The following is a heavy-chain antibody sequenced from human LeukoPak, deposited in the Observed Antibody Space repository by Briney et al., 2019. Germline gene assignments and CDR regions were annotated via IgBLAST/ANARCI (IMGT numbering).Heavy chain of an antibody. V-gene: IGHV1-18*01. D-gene: IGHD6-13*01. CDR3: AREGIAAAGTQDLYYYYYGMDV. CDR1: GYTFTSYG. Sequence: ASVKVSCTASGYTFTSYGISWVRRAPGPGLEGMGWISAYNGNTNYAQKLQGRVTMTTDTSTSTAYMELRSLRSDDTAVYYCAREGIAAAGTQDLYYYYYGMDVWGQGTTVTVSS. J-gene: IGHJ6*02. CDR2: ISAYNGNT.